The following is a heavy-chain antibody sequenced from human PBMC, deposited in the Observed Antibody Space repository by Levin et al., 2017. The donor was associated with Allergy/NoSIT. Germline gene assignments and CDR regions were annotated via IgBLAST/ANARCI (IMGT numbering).Heavy chain of an antibody. V-gene: IGHV4-34*01. J-gene: IGHJ4*02. CDR2: INHSGST. CDR1: GGSFRGSY. CDR3: ARGPDY. Sequence: SQTLSLPCAVYGGSFRGSYWSWIRQPPGKGLEWIGEINHSGSTNYNPSLKSRVTISVDTSKNQFSLKLSSVTAADTAVYYCARGPDYWGQGTLVTVSS.